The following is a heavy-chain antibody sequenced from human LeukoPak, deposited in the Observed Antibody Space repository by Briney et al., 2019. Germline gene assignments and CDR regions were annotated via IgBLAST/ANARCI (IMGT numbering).Heavy chain of an antibody. CDR3: ARDRGVRGDNWFDP. V-gene: IGHV3-53*01. Sequence: PGGSPRLSCAASGFTVSSNYMSWVRQAPGKGLEWVSVIYSGGSTYYADSVKGRFTISRDNSKNTLYLQMNSLRAEDTAVYYCARDRGVRGDNWFDPWGQGTLVTVSS. D-gene: IGHD3-10*01. CDR2: IYSGGST. J-gene: IGHJ5*02. CDR1: GFTVSSNY.